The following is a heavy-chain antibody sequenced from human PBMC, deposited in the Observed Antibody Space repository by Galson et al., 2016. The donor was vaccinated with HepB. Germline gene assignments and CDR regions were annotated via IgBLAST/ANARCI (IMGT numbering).Heavy chain of an antibody. CDR1: GFSFSSYG. Sequence: SLRLSCAASGFSFSSYGMHWVRQAPGKGLEWVAVIWKDGSEKNYADSVKGRFTISRDTSKNTLYLLMTSLRAEDTAVYYCARGGNICNHRSYFDYWGQGSLVTVSS. CDR2: IWKDGSEK. J-gene: IGHJ4*02. V-gene: IGHV3-33*01. D-gene: IGHD1-14*01. CDR3: ARGGNICNHRSYFDY.